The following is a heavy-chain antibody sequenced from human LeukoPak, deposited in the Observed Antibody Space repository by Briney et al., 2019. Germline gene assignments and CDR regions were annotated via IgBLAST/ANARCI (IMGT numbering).Heavy chain of an antibody. CDR2: IIPIFGTA. Sequence: SVKVSCKAAGGTFSSYAISWVRQAPGQGLEWMGGIIPIFGTANYAQKFRGRVTITTDESTSTAYMELGSLRCEDTAVYYCARDGYKHAFDYWGQGTLVTLSS. D-gene: IGHD5-24*01. V-gene: IGHV1-69*05. CDR3: ARDGYKHAFDY. J-gene: IGHJ4*02. CDR1: GGTFSSYA.